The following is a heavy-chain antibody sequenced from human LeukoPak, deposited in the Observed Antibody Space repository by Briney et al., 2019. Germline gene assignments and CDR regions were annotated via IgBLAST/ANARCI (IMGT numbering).Heavy chain of an antibody. D-gene: IGHD3-10*01. V-gene: IGHV4-61*02. CDR3: ARGPGVFDY. CDR2: IYTSGST. J-gene: IGHJ4*02. CDR1: GGSISSGSYY. Sequence: PSETLSLTCTVSGGSISSGSYYWSWIRQPAGKGLEWIGRIYTSGSTNYNPSLKSRVTISVDTSKNQFSLKLSSVTAAGTAVYYCARGPGVFDYWGQGTLVTVSS.